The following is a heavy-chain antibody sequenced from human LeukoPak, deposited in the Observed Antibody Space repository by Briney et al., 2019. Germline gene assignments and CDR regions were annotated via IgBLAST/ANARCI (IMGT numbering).Heavy chain of an antibody. CDR2: IIPIFGTA. CDR1: GGTFSSYA. V-gene: IGHV1-69*13. CDR3: ACGAGSYDALDI. Sequence: SVKVSCKASGGTFSSYAISWVRQAPGHGLEWMGGIIPIFGTANYAQKFQGRVTITADESTSTAYMELSSLRSEDTAVYYCACGAGSYDALDIWGQGTMVTVSS. J-gene: IGHJ3*02. D-gene: IGHD3-10*01.